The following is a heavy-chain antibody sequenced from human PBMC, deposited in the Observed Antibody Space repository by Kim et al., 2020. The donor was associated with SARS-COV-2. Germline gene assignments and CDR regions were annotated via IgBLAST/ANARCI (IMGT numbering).Heavy chain of an antibody. Sequence: YAHPVKGRFTISRDNSKNTLYLQMNSLRAEDTAVYYCAKESATIFGPFDYWGQGTLVTVSS. D-gene: IGHD3-3*01. J-gene: IGHJ4*02. V-gene: IGHV3-23*01. CDR3: AKESATIFGPFDY.